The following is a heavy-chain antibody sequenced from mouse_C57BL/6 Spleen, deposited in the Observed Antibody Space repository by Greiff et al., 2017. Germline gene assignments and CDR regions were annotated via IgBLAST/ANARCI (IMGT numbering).Heavy chain of an antibody. CDR2: INPNNGGT. J-gene: IGHJ3*01. CDR3: ARPTTVPPAY. CDR1: GYTFTDYY. V-gene: IGHV1-26*01. Sequence: EVQLQQSGPELVKPGASVKISCKASGYTFTDYYMNWVKQSHGKSLEWIGDINPNNGGTSYNQKFKGKATLTVDKSSSTAYMELRSLTSEDSAVYYCARPTTVPPAYWGQGTLVTVSA. D-gene: IGHD1-1*01.